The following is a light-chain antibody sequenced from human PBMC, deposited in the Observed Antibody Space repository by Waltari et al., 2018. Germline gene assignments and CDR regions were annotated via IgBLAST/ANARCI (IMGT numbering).Light chain of an antibody. Sequence: DIVMTQSPDSLAVSLGERATVNCNSSQSVFYSSNNKDYIAWYQQKPGQPPKLLIYWASTRVSGVPARFSGSGSGTDFTLTISSLQAEDGAVYYCHQYYITPLTFGGGTKVEIK. J-gene: IGKJ4*01. CDR1: QSVFYSSNNKDY. V-gene: IGKV4-1*01. CDR3: HQYYITPLT. CDR2: WAS.